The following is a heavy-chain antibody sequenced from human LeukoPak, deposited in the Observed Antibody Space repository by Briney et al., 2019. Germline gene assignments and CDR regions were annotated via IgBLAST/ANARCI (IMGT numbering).Heavy chain of an antibody. D-gene: IGHD6-19*01. CDR1: RFPFSVYE. V-gene: IGHV3-48*03. Sequence: GGSLRLSCAVSRFPFSVYEMNWVRQAPGKGLEWASNIASSGTTKYYADSVKGRFSISRDNAKSPLYLQMNSLRVEDTAVYYCALLAVASDFDYWGQGALVTVSS. CDR3: ALLAVASDFDY. CDR2: IASSGTTK. J-gene: IGHJ4*02.